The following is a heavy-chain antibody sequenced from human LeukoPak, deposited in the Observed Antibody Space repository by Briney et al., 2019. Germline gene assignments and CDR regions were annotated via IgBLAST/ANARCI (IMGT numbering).Heavy chain of an antibody. CDR2: ISYIGST. V-gene: IGHV4-59*11. CDR3: ARGITYYYGSGRGGWFDP. D-gene: IGHD3-10*01. CDR1: ADSFSSHY. J-gene: IGHJ5*02. Sequence: SETLSLTCAVSADSFSSHYWTWIRQPPGKGLEWIGYISYIGSTNYNPSLKSRVTISIDTSKNQFSLKLSSVTAADTAVYYCARGITYYYGSGRGGWFDPWGQGTLVTVSS.